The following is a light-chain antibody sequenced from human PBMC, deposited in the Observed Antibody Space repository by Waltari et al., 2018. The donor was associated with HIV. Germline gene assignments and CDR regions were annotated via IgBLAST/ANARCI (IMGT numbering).Light chain of an antibody. J-gene: IGLJ1*01. CDR1: SSNIGSNY. CDR2: TNK. V-gene: IGLV1-47*01. Sequence: QSVLTQPPSASGTPGQRVTISCSGSSSNIGSNYVYWYQQLPGTAPKLLIYTNKQRPSGVADRFSGSKSGTSASLAISGLRSEDEADYYCAAWNDRLSGYVFGTGTKVTV. CDR3: AAWNDRLSGYV.